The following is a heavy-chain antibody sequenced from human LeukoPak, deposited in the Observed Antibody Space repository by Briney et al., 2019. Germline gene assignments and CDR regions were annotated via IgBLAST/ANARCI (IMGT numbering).Heavy chain of an antibody. Sequence: SETLSLTCTVSGGSISSYYWSWIRQPPGKGLEWIGYIYYSGSTNYNPSLKSRVTISVDTSKNQFSLKLSSVTAADTAVYYCARIKYYDYVWGSYRSYYFDYWGQGTLVTVSS. CDR3: ARIKYYDYVWGSYRSYYFDY. CDR2: IYYSGST. J-gene: IGHJ4*02. CDR1: GGSISSYY. V-gene: IGHV4-59*01. D-gene: IGHD3-16*02.